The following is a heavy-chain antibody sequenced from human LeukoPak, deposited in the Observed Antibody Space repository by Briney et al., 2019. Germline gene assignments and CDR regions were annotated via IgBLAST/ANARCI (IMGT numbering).Heavy chain of an antibody. D-gene: IGHD5-12*01. CDR2: ISWDGGST. Sequence: PGGSLRLSCAASGFTFDDYAMHWVRHAPGKGLEWVSLISWDGGSTYYADSVKGRFTISRDNSKNSLYLQMNSLRAEDTALYYCAKSGGYDLYYGMDVWGKGTTVTVSS. V-gene: IGHV3-43D*04. CDR3: AKSGGYDLYYGMDV. CDR1: GFTFDDYA. J-gene: IGHJ6*04.